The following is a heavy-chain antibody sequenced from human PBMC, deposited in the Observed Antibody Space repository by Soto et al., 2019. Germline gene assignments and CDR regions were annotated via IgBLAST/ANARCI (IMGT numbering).Heavy chain of an antibody. CDR3: ARRRYYDSSGYRNYYYYGMDV. CDR1: GYSFTSYW. J-gene: IGHJ6*02. CDR2: IYPGDSDT. D-gene: IGHD3-22*01. V-gene: IGHV5-51*01. Sequence: GESLKISCKGSGYSFTSYWISWVRQMPGKGLEWMGIIYPGDSDTRYSPSFQGQVTISADKSISTAYLQWSSLKASDTAMYYCARRRYYDSSGYRNYYYYGMDVWGQGTTVTVSS.